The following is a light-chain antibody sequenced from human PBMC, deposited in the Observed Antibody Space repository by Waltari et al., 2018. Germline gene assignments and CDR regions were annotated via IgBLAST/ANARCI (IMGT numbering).Light chain of an antibody. CDR3: CSYTSSSTFD. J-gene: IGLJ1*01. V-gene: IGLV2-14*01. Sequence: QSALTQPASVSGSPGQSITISCTGTSSDVGGYDYVSWYQHHPGKAPKFMIYDVNKRATGVSHRFSGSKSGNTASLTISGLQAEDEADYYCCSYTSSSTFDVGTGTKVSVL. CDR1: SSDVGGYDY. CDR2: DVN.